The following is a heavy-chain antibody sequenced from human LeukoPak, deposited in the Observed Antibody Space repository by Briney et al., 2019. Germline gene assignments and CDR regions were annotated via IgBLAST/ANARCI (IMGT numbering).Heavy chain of an antibody. D-gene: IGHD4-17*01. CDR2: ISGGGGST. J-gene: IGHJ2*01. Sequence: GGSLRLSCAASGFTFSTYAMTWVRQAPGKGLEWVSAISGGGGSTYYADSVKGRFTISRDSSKNTLYLQMNSLRVEDTAVYYCAKVRLPTTMTLRDWYFDLWGRGTLVTVSS. V-gene: IGHV3-23*01. CDR1: GFTFSTYA. CDR3: AKVRLPTTMTLRDWYFDL.